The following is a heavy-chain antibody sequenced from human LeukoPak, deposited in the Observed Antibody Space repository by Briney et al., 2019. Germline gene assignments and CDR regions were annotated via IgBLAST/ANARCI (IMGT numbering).Heavy chain of an antibody. CDR2: INPSGGST. Sequence: ASVKVSCKVSGYTLTELSMHWVRQAPGQGLEWMGIINPSGGSTSYAQKFQGRVTMTRDTSTSTVYMELSSLRSEDTAVYYCARDLKDYGDYSRMDVWGQGTTVTVSS. CDR1: GYTLTELS. V-gene: IGHV1-46*01. CDR3: ARDLKDYGDYSRMDV. D-gene: IGHD4-17*01. J-gene: IGHJ6*02.